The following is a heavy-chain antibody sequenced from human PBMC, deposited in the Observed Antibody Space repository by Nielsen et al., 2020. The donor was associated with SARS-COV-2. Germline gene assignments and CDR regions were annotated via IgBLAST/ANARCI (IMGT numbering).Heavy chain of an antibody. V-gene: IGHV4-39*07. CDR3: ARTDVDYSNGNYYGMDV. CDR1: GGSISSSSYY. J-gene: IGHJ6*02. D-gene: IGHD4-11*01. CDR2: IYYSGST. Sequence: GSLRLSCTVSGGSISSSSYYWGWIRQPPGKGLEWIGSIYYSGSTYYNPSLKSRVTISVDTSKNQFSLKLSSVTAADTAVYYCARTDVDYSNGNYYGMDVWGQGTTVTVSS.